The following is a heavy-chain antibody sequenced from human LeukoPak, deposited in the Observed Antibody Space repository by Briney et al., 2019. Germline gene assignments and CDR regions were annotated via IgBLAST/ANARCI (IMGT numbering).Heavy chain of an antibody. CDR1: RGSMLSTSYY. Sequence: SETLSLTCTVLRGSMLSTSYYGGWIRQPPGKGLEWIGSISYSGNTYYNPSLQSRVTISVDTSKNQFSLKLSSLKAADTAIYYCARHREGSYGSGTYYFDYWGQGTLVTVSS. CDR2: ISYSGNT. J-gene: IGHJ4*02. V-gene: IGHV4-39*01. CDR3: ARHREGSYGSGTYYFDY. D-gene: IGHD3-10*01.